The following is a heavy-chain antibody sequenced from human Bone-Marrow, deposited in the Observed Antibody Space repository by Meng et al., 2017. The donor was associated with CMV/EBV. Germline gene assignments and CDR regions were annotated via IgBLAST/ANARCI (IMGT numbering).Heavy chain of an antibody. CDR3: ARLVGATD. Sequence: EVELVGSGGGLVKPGGFLRLSCAASGFTFSRYSMNWVRQAPGKGLEWVSSISSTSSYIYYADSVKGRFTMSRDNAKNLLYLQMSSLRAEDTAVYYCARLVGATDWGQGTLVTVSS. CDR2: ISSTSSYI. V-gene: IGHV3-21*06. D-gene: IGHD1-26*01. J-gene: IGHJ4*02. CDR1: GFTFSRYS.